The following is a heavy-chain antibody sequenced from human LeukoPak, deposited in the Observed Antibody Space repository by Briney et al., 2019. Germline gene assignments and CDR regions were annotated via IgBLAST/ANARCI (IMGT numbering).Heavy chain of an antibody. CDR3: ARGWYYFDY. CDR1: GGSFSGYY. CDR2: ISHSGST. V-gene: IGHV4-34*01. J-gene: IGHJ4*02. Sequence: SETLSLTCAVYGGSFSGYYWSWIRQPPGKGLEWIGEISHSGSTNYNPSLKSRVTISVDTSKNQFSLKLSSVTAADTAVYYCARGWYYFDYWGQGTLVTVSS.